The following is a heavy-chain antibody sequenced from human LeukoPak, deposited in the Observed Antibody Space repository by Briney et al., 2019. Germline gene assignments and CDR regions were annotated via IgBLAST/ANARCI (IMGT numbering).Heavy chain of an antibody. V-gene: IGHV3-11*04. CDR1: GFTFSDNY. CDR2: ISGNGGVI. J-gene: IGHJ6*04. Sequence: GGSLRLSCAASGFTFSDNYMTWVRQAPGKGLEWLSYISGNGGVIQYADSVKGRFTISRDNAKNSLYLQTNSLRAEDTAVYYCAELGITMIGGVWGKGTTVTISS. CDR3: AELGITMIGGV. D-gene: IGHD3-10*02.